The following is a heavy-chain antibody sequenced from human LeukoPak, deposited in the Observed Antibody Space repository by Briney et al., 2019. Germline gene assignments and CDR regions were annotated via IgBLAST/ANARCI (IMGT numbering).Heavy chain of an antibody. Sequence: PGGSLRLSCAASGFTFSSYWMSWVRQAPGKGLEWVANIKQDGSEEYYVDSVKGRFTISRDNAKNSLYLQMNSLRAEDTAVYYCASQSPYYYDSSGSPDYWGQGTLVTVSS. CDR2: IKQDGSEE. CDR3: ASQSPYYYDSSGSPDY. CDR1: GFTFSSYW. V-gene: IGHV3-7*01. D-gene: IGHD3-22*01. J-gene: IGHJ4*02.